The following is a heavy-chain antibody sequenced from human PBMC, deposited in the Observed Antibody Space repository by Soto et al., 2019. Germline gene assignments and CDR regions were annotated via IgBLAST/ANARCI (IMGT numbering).Heavy chain of an antibody. CDR2: IISGSGSK. D-gene: IGHD3-10*01. J-gene: IGHJ4*02. CDR3: AKDLHYYGSEIDY. Sequence: GGSLRLSCVASGFTFSRYNMDWVRQAPGKGPEWVSSIISGSGSKYYADPLKGRFTISRDNSKNTLYLQMNSLRAEDTAVYYCAKDLHYYGSEIDYWGQGTLVTVSS. V-gene: IGHV3-21*01. CDR1: GFTFSRYN.